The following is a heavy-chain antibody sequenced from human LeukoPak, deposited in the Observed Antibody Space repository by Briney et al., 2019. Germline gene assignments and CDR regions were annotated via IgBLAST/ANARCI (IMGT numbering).Heavy chain of an antibody. V-gene: IGHV4-39*01. D-gene: IGHD6-19*01. J-gene: IGHJ4*02. Sequence: PSETLSLTCTVSGGSISSGSYYWGWVRQPPGKGLEWIASIYYSGTTYYNPSLKSRVTISVDTSKNQFSLKLNSVTAADTAVYYCATSRSIAVAESYFWGQGTLVTVSS. CDR3: ATSRSIAVAESYF. CDR1: GGSISSGSYY. CDR2: IYYSGTT.